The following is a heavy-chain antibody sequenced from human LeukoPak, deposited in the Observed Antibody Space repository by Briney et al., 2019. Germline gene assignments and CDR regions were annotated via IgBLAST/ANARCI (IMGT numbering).Heavy chain of an antibody. Sequence: SVNVSCKASGGSFSNYAITWVRQAPGQGLEWMGRIIPIFGATTYAQKFQGRVTITADMGSSTAYLELTGLSSEDTALYFCAKQGAVRQDYYMDVWGNGTTVIVSS. CDR3: AKQGAVRQDYYMDV. D-gene: IGHD3-16*01. CDR2: IIPIFGAT. CDR1: GGSFSNYA. V-gene: IGHV1-69*06. J-gene: IGHJ6*03.